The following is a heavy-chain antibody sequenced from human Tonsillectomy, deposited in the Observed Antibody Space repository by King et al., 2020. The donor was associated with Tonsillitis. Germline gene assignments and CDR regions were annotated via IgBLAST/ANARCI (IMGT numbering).Heavy chain of an antibody. Sequence: VQLQESGPGLVKPSETLSLTCTVSGGSISSYYWSWIRQPPGKGLEWIGDIYYSGSTKYNPSLKIRVTMSVDTSKNQFSLSLSSVTAAETAVYYCARKSGYYTSFDYWGQGTLVTVSS. D-gene: IGHD3-22*01. CDR1: GGSISSYY. V-gene: IGHV4-59*01. CDR3: ARKSGYYTSFDY. CDR2: IYYSGST. J-gene: IGHJ4*02.